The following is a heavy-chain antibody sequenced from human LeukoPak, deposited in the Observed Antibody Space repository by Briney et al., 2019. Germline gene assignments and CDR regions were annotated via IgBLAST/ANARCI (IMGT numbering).Heavy chain of an antibody. D-gene: IGHD3-10*01. V-gene: IGHV3-21*01. CDR1: GFTFSSYS. CDR3: VRERFHGSGAPKFDH. CDR2: ISTSSDYI. Sequence: GGSLRLSRAASGFTFSSYSINWVRQAPGKGLEWVSCISTSSDYIYYAASVKGRFTISRDNAKNSLYLQMNSLRVEDTAVYYCVRERFHGSGAPKFDHWGQGILVTVSS. J-gene: IGHJ4*02.